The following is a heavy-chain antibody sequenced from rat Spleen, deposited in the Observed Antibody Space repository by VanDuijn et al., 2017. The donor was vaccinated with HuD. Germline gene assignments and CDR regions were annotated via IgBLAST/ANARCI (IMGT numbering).Heavy chain of an antibody. D-gene: IGHD1-4*01. CDR3: ARHIFLEGTRVFMDA. Sequence: EVQLVESGGGLVQPGRSLKLSCAASGFTFSDYNMAWVRQAPKKGLEWVATISYDGSSTYYRDSVKGRFTISRDNAKSTLYLQMDSLRSEDTATYYCARHIFLEGTRVFMDAWGQGASVTVSS. V-gene: IGHV5-7*01. J-gene: IGHJ4*01. CDR2: ISYDGSST. CDR1: GFTFSDYN.